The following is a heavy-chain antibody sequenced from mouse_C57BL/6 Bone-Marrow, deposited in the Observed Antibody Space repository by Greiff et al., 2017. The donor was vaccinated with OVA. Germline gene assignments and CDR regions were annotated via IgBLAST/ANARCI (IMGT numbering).Heavy chain of an antibody. CDR2: INPNYGTT. Sequence: VQLKESGPELVKPGASVKISCKASGYSFTDYNMNWVKQSNGKSLEWIGVINPNYGTTSYNQKFKGKATLAVDQSSSTAYMQLNSLTSEDSAFYYCAFYGGSSYRYFDVWGTGTTVTVSS. J-gene: IGHJ1*03. CDR3: AFYGGSSYRYFDV. V-gene: IGHV1-39*01. D-gene: IGHD1-1*01. CDR1: GYSFTDYN.